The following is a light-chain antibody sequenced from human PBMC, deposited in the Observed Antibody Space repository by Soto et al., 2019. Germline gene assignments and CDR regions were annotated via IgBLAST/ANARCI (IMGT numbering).Light chain of an antibody. J-gene: IGKJ4*01. CDR1: QSISIN. V-gene: IGKV3D-15*01. CDR3: QQYNNWPPLT. CDR2: GAS. Sequence: EIVMTQSPATLSVSPGERATLSCRASQSISINLAWYQQKPGQAPRLLMYGASTRATGIPVRFSGSGSGTEFTLTISSLQSEDFAVYYCQQYNNWPPLTFGGGTKVEIK.